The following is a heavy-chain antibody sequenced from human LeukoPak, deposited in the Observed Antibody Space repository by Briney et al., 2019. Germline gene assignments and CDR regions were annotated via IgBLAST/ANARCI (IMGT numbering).Heavy chain of an antibody. V-gene: IGHV4-59*08. J-gene: IGHJ4*02. CDR1: GGSISSYY. CDR2: IYYSGNT. CDR3: ASSYGGNPTTFDY. Sequence: SETLSLTCTVSGGSISSYYWSWIRQPPGKGLEWIGYIYYSGNTNYNPSLKSRVTISVDTSKNQFSLKLSSVTAADTAVYYCASSYGGNPTTFDYWGQGTLVTVSS. D-gene: IGHD4-23*01.